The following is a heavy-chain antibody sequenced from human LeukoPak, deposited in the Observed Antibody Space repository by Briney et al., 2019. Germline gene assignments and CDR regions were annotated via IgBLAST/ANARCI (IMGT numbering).Heavy chain of an antibody. V-gene: IGHV3-23*01. Sequence: HPGGSLRLSCAASGFTFSSYEMNWVRQAPGKGLEWVSGISGSGGGTYYADSVKGRFTISRDNSKNTLYLEMNSLRAEDTAVYYCARNNWALARYFDLWGRGTLVTVSS. CDR1: GFTFSSYE. CDR2: ISGSGGGT. CDR3: ARNNWALARYFDL. J-gene: IGHJ2*01. D-gene: IGHD1-1*01.